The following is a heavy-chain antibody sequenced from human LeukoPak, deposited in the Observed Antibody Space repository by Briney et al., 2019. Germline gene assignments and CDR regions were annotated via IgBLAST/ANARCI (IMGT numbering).Heavy chain of an antibody. CDR1: GFIFSSYG. V-gene: IGHV3-30*02. CDR2: VRYDGSNK. D-gene: IGHD5-12*01. Sequence: GGSLRLSCAASGFIFSSYGMHWVRQAPGKGLEWVAFVRYDGSNKYYADSVKGRFTISRDNSKNTLYLQMNSLRAEDTAVYYCAKDTVKVTTIRRVPHYMDVWGKGTTVTISS. J-gene: IGHJ6*03. CDR3: AKDTVKVTTIRRVPHYMDV.